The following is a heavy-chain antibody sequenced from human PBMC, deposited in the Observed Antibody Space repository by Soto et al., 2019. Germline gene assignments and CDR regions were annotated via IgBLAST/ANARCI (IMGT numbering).Heavy chain of an antibody. D-gene: IGHD3-16*01. CDR2: IRNNIDGATT. Sequence: EVLLVESGGGLVKPGGSLRLSCAASGFAFKYARMTWVRQAPGKGLEWVGHIRNNIDGATTAYAAPVKGRFTISRDESKNTVDLQMNSLITEDTAVYYCTTDWGSGTHYARAFDVWGQGTMVTVSS. CDR1: GFAFKYAR. J-gene: IGHJ3*01. V-gene: IGHV3-15*01. CDR3: TTDWGSGTHYARAFDV.